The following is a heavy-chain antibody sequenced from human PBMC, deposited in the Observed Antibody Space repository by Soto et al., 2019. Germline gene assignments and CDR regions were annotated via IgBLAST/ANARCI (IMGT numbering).Heavy chain of an antibody. CDR1: GFTLSDYY. Sequence: QEQLVESGGGLVKPGGSLRLSCAASGFTLSDYYMTWIRQAPGKGLEWISYISTNSRYTKYADSVKGRFTISRDDAKNSLYLQMNSLRVEDRAVYYCARVYDILTAAWLDPWGQGTLVTVSS. CDR3: ARVYDILTAAWLDP. J-gene: IGHJ5*02. CDR2: ISTNSRYT. D-gene: IGHD3-9*01. V-gene: IGHV3-11*05.